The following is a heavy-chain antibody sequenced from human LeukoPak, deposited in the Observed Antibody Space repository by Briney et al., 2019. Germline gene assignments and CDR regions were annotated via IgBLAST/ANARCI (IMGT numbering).Heavy chain of an antibody. D-gene: IGHD3-16*01. CDR2: ISGSGSST. J-gene: IGHJ4*02. CDR3: AKNSHYDYIWGATH. V-gene: IGHV3-23*01. Sequence: PGGSLRLSCAASGFTFTTYAMSWVRQAPGKGLEWVSGISGSGSSTYYADSVKGRFTLSRDNSKNTLYLQLNSLRVEDTAVYYCAKNSHYDYIWGATHWGQGTLLTVSS. CDR1: GFTFTTYA.